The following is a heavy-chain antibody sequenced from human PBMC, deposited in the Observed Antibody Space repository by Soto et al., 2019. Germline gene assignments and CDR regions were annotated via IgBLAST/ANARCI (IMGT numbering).Heavy chain of an antibody. J-gene: IGHJ4*02. D-gene: IGHD3-22*01. CDR1: GGSISSYY. V-gene: IGHV4-59*01. Sequence: QVQLQESGPGLVKPSETLSLTCTVSGGSISSYYWSWIRQPPGKGLEWIGYIYYSGSTNYNPSLKSRVTISVDTSKNQFSLKLSSVTAADTAVYYCARATNPYYYDSSGIAYWGQGTLVTVSS. CDR2: IYYSGST. CDR3: ARATNPYYYDSSGIAY.